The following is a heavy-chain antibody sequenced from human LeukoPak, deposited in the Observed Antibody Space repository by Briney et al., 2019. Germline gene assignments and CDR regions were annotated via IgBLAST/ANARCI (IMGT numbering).Heavy chain of an antibody. CDR2: IIPIFGTA. V-gene: IGHV1-69*05. CDR3: ARGATSSSWYAFDI. CDR1: GGTFSSYA. D-gene: IGHD6-13*01. Sequence: GASVKASCKASGGTFSSYAISWLRQAPGQGLEWMGGIIPIFGTANYAQKFQGRVTITTDESTSTAYMELSSLRSEDTAVYYCARGATSSSWYAFDIWGQGTMVTVSS. J-gene: IGHJ3*02.